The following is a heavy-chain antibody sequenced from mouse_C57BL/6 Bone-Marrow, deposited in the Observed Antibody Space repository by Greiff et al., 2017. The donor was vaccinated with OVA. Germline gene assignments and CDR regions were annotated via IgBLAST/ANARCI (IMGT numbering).Heavy chain of an antibody. CDR3: TIPYYYGSPMDY. CDR1: GYTFTSYW. V-gene: IGHV1-5*01. Sequence: VQLQQSGTVLARPGASVKMSCKTSGYTFTSYWMHWVKQRPGQGLEWIGAIYPGNSDTSYNQKFKGKAKLTAVTSASTAYMELSSLTNEDSAVYYCTIPYYYGSPMDYWGQGTSVTVSS. J-gene: IGHJ4*01. D-gene: IGHD1-1*01. CDR2: IYPGNSDT.